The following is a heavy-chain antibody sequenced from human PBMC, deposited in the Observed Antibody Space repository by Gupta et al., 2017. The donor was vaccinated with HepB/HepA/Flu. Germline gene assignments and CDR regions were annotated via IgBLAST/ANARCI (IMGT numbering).Heavy chain of an antibody. J-gene: IGHJ5*02. CDR1: GFTFSSYG. Sequence: EVQLLESGGDLVQPGGSLRLPCAASGFTFSSYGMNWVRQAPGKGLEWVSGISGSGDSTDYAESGKGRFTISRDNSKDTLYLQMTSLRVDDTATYYCAKNIRWERSQNWFDPWGQGTLVTVSS. D-gene: IGHD1-26*01. CDR2: ISGSGDST. CDR3: AKNIRWERSQNWFDP. V-gene: IGHV3-23*01.